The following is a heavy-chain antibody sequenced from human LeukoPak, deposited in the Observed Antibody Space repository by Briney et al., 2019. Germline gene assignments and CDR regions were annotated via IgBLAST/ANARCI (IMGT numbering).Heavy chain of an antibody. CDR1: GFTFDEYG. V-gene: IGHV3-48*01. CDR2: ISSSSSTI. D-gene: IGHD2-8*01. Sequence: GGSLRLSCAASGFTFDEYGMNWVRQAPGKGLEWVSYISSSSSTIYYADSVKGRFTISRDNAKNSLYLHMNSLRAEDTAVYYCARAGGLMVYDYYFDYWGQGTLVTVSS. J-gene: IGHJ4*02. CDR3: ARAGGLMVYDYYFDY.